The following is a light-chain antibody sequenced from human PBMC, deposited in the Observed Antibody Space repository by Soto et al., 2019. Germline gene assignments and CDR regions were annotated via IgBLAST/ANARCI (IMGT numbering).Light chain of an antibody. V-gene: IGKV1-33*01. CDR1: QDIRNY. CDR2: DAS. J-gene: IGKJ1*01. Sequence: IQMTQSPSSLSASVGDTVTITCQASQDIRNYLNWYQQKPGKAPXXLIYDASNLETGVPSRFSGIGSGTDFTFTISSLKPEDIATYYCQQYDNIWTFGQGTKVDIK. CDR3: QQYDNIWT.